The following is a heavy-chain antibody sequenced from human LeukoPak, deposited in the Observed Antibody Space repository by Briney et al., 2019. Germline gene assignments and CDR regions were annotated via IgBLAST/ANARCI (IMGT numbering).Heavy chain of an antibody. V-gene: IGHV3-30*04. Sequence: PGRSLRLSCAASGFTFSSYAMHWVRQAPGKGLEWVAVISYDGSNKYYADSVKGRLTISRDNSKNTLYLQMNSLRAEDTAVYYCARDTVGSSTSFDYWGQGTLVTVSS. CDR3: ARDTVGSSTSFDY. CDR1: GFTFSSYA. CDR2: ISYDGSNK. J-gene: IGHJ4*02. D-gene: IGHD2-2*01.